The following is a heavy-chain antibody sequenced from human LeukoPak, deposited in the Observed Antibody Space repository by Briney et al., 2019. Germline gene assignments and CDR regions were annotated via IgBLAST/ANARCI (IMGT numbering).Heavy chain of an antibody. CDR1: GFTFSSYW. Sequence: PRGSLRLSCAASGFTFSSYWMHWVRQAPGKGLVWVPRINSDVRSTTYAASVKGRFTISRDNAKNTLYLQMNSLRAEDTAVYYCAREYYYDNYFDYWGQGTLVTVSS. CDR3: AREYYYDNYFDY. V-gene: IGHV3-74*01. J-gene: IGHJ4*02. CDR2: INSDVRST. D-gene: IGHD3-22*01.